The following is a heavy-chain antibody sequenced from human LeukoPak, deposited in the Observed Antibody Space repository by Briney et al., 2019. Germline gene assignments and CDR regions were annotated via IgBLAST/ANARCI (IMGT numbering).Heavy chain of an antibody. Sequence: ASETLSLTCAVYGGSFSGYYWSWIRQPPGKGLEWIGEINHSGSTNYNPSLKSRVTISVDTSKNQFSLKLSSVTAADTAVYYCARGREQQLPQSGWPQLHYYGMDVWGQGTTVTVSS. CDR1: GGSFSGYY. CDR2: INHSGST. J-gene: IGHJ6*02. V-gene: IGHV4-34*01. CDR3: ARGREQQLPQSGWPQLHYYGMDV. D-gene: IGHD6-13*01.